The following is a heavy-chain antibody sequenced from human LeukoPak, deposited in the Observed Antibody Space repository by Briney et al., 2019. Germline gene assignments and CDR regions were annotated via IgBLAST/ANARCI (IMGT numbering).Heavy chain of an antibody. Sequence: PGGSLRLSCAASGFTFSSYAMHWVRQAPGKGLEWVAVISYDGSNKYYADSVKGRFTISRDNAKNSLYLQMNSLRAEDTAVYYCARDDSHSSGYPGAFDIWGQGTMVTVSS. J-gene: IGHJ3*02. CDR2: ISYDGSNK. V-gene: IGHV3-30-3*01. CDR3: ARDDSHSSGYPGAFDI. CDR1: GFTFSSYA. D-gene: IGHD3-22*01.